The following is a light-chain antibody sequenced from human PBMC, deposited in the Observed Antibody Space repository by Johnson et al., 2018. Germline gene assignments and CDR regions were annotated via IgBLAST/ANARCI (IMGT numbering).Light chain of an antibody. CDR1: SSNIGNNY. CDR3: GTWDSSLSAGNG. J-gene: IGLJ1*01. V-gene: IGLV1-51*02. Sequence: QSVLTQPPSVSAAPGQKVTISCSGSSSNIGNNYVSWYQQLPGTAPKLLIYENNKRPSGIPDRFSGSKSGTSATLGITGLQTGAEADYYCGTWDSSLSAGNGFGTGTTVTGL. CDR2: ENN.